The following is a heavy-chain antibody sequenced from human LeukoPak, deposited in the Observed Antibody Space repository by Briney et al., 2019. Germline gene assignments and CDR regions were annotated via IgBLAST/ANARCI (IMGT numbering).Heavy chain of an antibody. J-gene: IGHJ4*02. Sequence: GGSLRLSCAASGFTFDDYTMHWVRQAPGKGLEWVSLISWAGGSTYYADSVKGRFTISRDNSKNTLYLQMNTLRAEDTAVYYCAGFSSSWSNNYWGQGTLVTVSS. V-gene: IGHV3-43*01. CDR2: ISWAGGST. CDR3: AGFSSSWSNNY. CDR1: GFTFDDYT. D-gene: IGHD6-13*01.